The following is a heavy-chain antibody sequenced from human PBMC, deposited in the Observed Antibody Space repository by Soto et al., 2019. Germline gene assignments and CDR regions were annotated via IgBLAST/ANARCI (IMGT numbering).Heavy chain of an antibody. J-gene: IGHJ4*02. CDR3: ARGPRGCGGNEDFDY. CDR1: GGSISSGGYS. D-gene: IGHD2-15*01. V-gene: IGHV4-30-2*01. CDR2: IYHSGST. Sequence: QLQLQESGSGLVKPSQTLSLTCAVSGGSISSGGYSWSWIRQPPGKGLEWIGYIYHSGSTYYNPSLKRRGTISVDRSKNQFSLKLSSVTAADTAVYYCARGPRGCGGNEDFDYWGQGTLVTVSS.